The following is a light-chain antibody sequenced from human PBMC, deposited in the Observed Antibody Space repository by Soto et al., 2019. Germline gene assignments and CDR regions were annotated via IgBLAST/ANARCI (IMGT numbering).Light chain of an antibody. Sequence: DIQLTQSPSFLSASVGDRVTITCRASQGISSSLAWYQQRAGKAPKLLIYAASSLQSGVPSRFSGSGSGTDFTLTISSLQPEDFATYYCQQSYSTPPITFGQGTRLEN. CDR2: AAS. J-gene: IGKJ5*01. CDR1: QGISSS. V-gene: IGKV1-39*01. CDR3: QQSYSTPPIT.